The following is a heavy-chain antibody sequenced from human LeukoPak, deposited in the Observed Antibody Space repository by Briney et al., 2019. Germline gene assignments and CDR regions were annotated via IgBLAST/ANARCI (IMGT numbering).Heavy chain of an antibody. CDR2: IYYTGTT. CDR3: ACHSGWSGPSE. Sequence: SETLSLTCTVSGGSISNSAYYWGWIRQPPGKGLEWIGSIYYTGTTSYNPSLESRVTISVDSSNNQISLNLNSVIAADTAVYYCACHSGWSGPSEWGQGTLVIVSS. V-gene: IGHV4-39*07. D-gene: IGHD6-19*01. CDR1: GGSISNSAYY. J-gene: IGHJ4*02.